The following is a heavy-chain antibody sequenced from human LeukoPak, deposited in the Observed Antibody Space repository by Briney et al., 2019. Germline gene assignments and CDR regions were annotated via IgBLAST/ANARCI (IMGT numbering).Heavy chain of an antibody. J-gene: IGHJ3*01. V-gene: IGHV4-30-4*08. CDR3: ARVMVMEATFEVALTPSDAFDV. CDR2: LFYTGDS. D-gene: IGHD3-3*01. Sequence: PSETLSLTCSVSGVSFTNEDYYWTWIRQRPGKGLEWIAYLFYTGDSSYNPSLKSRTSISADTSAKQFFLTLNSVTAADTGVYYCARVMVMEATFEVALTPSDAFDVWGQGTVVTVSS. CDR1: GVSFTNEDYY.